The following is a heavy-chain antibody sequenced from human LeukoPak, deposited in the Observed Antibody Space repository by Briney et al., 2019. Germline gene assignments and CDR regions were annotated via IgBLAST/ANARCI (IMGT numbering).Heavy chain of an antibody. CDR2: ISGSGGST. D-gene: IGHD1-14*01. CDR3: SKGNNAKYFYGKDV. Sequence: GGSLRLSCAASGFTFSSYAMSWVRQAPGKGLEWVSAISGSGGSTYYADSVKGRFTISRDNSKNTLYLQMNSLRAEDTAVYYLSKGNNAKYFYGKDVWGKGTTVTVSS. CDR1: GFTFSSYA. J-gene: IGHJ6*01. V-gene: IGHV3-23*01.